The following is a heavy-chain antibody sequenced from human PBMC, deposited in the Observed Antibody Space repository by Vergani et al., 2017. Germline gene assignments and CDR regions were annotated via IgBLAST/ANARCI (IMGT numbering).Heavy chain of an antibody. V-gene: IGHV5-51*01. CDR2: IYPRDPDT. J-gene: IGHJ4*02. CDR1: GYSFASYW. D-gene: IGHD5-18*01. Sequence: EVQLVQSGAEVKKPGESLKISCKGSGYSFASYWIGWVRQMPGRGLGGMGIIYPRDPDTKYSPSFQGQVTISADKSISTAYLQWSGLQASDTAMYYCARRGGYSYGYDFDYWGQGTLVTVSS. CDR3: ARRGGYSYGYDFDY.